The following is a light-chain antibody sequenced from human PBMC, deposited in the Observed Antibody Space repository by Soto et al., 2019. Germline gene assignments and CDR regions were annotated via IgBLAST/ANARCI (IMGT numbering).Light chain of an antibody. CDR1: SSDVGGYNY. V-gene: IGLV2-14*01. Sequence: QSVLTQPASVSGSPGQSITISCTGTSSDVGGYNYVSWYQQHPGKAPKVMIYEVSNRPSGVSHRFSGSKSGNTASLTISGVQAEDEADYYCCSYTSSTTLVVFGGGTKVTVL. J-gene: IGLJ2*01. CDR3: CSYTSSTTLVV. CDR2: EVS.